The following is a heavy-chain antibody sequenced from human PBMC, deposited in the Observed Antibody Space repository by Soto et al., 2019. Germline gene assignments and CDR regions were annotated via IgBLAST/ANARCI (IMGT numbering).Heavy chain of an antibody. V-gene: IGHV1-69*12. CDR3: ARSERYGDYPIYFDY. Sequence: QVQLVQSGAEVKKPGSSVKVSCKASGGTFSSYAISWVRQAPGQGLEWMGGIIPIFGTANYAQKFQGRVTITADESTSTAYIELSSLRSEDTAVYYCARSERYGDYPIYFDYWGQGTLVTVSS. D-gene: IGHD4-17*01. CDR1: GGTFSSYA. J-gene: IGHJ4*02. CDR2: IIPIFGTA.